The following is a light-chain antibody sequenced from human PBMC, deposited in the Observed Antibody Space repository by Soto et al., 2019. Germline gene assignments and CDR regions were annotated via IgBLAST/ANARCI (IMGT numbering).Light chain of an antibody. CDR3: QQRSNWPPWT. Sequence: EIVLTQSPATLSSSLGERATLSCRASQSVSSYLAWYQQNTGQALRLLIYDASNRATGIPARFSGSGSGTIFSLTTSSIEPEDFAVYYCQQRSNWPPWTFGQGTKVEIK. CDR2: DAS. CDR1: QSVSSY. V-gene: IGKV3-11*01. J-gene: IGKJ1*01.